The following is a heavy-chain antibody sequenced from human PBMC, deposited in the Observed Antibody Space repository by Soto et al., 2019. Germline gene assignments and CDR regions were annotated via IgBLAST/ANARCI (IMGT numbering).Heavy chain of an antibody. D-gene: IGHD3-10*01. CDR3: AVMVRGVIGY. CDR2: IYYSGST. V-gene: IGHV4-39*07. Sequence: SETLSLTCTVSGGSISSSSYYWGWIRQPPGKGLEWIGSIYYSGSTNYNPSLKSRVTISVDTSKNQFSLKLSSVTAADTAVYYCAVMVRGVIGYWGQGTLVTVSS. CDR1: GGSISSSSYY. J-gene: IGHJ4*02.